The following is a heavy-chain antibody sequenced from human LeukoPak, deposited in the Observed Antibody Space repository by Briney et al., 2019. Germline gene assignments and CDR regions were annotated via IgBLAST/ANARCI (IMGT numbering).Heavy chain of an antibody. CDR1: SDSISTHS. Sequence: SETLSLTCSVSSDSISTHSWSWIRQPAGKRLEWIGHISPSGNTNYNPSLKRRVTMSLDTSKNHFSLKLTSVTAADTAVYYCARRPYWYFDLWGRGTLVTVSS. J-gene: IGHJ2*01. D-gene: IGHD6-6*01. V-gene: IGHV4-4*07. CDR3: ARRPYWYFDL. CDR2: ISPSGNT.